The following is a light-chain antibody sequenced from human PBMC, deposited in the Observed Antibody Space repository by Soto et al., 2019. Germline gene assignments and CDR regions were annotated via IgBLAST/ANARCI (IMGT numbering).Light chain of an antibody. CDR3: MKGTHWPWT. V-gene: IGKV2-30*01. CDR1: QGLVYSDGNIY. CDR2: WAS. J-gene: IGKJ1*01. Sequence: DVVMTQSALSLPVTLGQPASISCRSSQGLVYSDGNIYLNWVHQRTGQSPRRLIYWASNRDSGVPARFSGSGSGSDLKLKISRVEAEDVGLYYCMKGTHWPWTFGQGTKVDIK.